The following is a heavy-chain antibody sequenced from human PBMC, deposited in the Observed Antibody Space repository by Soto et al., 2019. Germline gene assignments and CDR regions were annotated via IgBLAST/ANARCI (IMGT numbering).Heavy chain of an antibody. J-gene: IGHJ4*02. CDR3: ARGLRGRLGFDY. V-gene: IGHV4-34*01. CDR2: INHSGST. Sequence: QVQLQQWGAGLLKPSETLSLTCAVYGGSFRGYYWSWIRQPPGKGLEWIGEINHSGSTNYIPFLKRRVPISVDTSKNQFSLELSYVTAADRAVYYCARGLRGRLGFDYWGQVTLVTVSS. D-gene: IGHD6-25*01. CDR1: GGSFRGYY.